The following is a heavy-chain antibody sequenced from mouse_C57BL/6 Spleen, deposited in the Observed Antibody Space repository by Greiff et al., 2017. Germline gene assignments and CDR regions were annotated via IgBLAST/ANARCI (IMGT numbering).Heavy chain of an antibody. CDR1: GYAFSSYW. Sequence: VQLQQSGAELVKPGASVKISCKASGYAFSSYWMNWVKQRPGKGLEWIGQIYPGDGDTNYNGKFKGKATLTADKSSSTAYMQLSSLTSEDSAVYFCARQAITTVVAPFDYWGQGTTLTVSS. D-gene: IGHD1-1*01. CDR3: ARQAITTVVAPFDY. CDR2: IYPGDGDT. J-gene: IGHJ2*01. V-gene: IGHV1-80*01.